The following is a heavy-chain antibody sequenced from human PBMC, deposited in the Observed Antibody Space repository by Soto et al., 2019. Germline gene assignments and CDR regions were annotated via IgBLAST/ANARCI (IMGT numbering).Heavy chain of an antibody. CDR3: ASNRYSGSLTLFDY. CDR2: IYYSGST. J-gene: IGHJ4*02. V-gene: IGHV4-61*01. CDR1: GGSVSSGSYY. D-gene: IGHD1-26*01. Sequence: QVQLQESGPGLVKPSETLSLTCTVSGGSVSSGSYYWSWIRQPPGKGLEWIGYIYYSGSTNYNPPRKSRVTISVDTSTNQSSLKLSSVPAADTAVYYCASNRYSGSLTLFDYWGQGTLVTVSS.